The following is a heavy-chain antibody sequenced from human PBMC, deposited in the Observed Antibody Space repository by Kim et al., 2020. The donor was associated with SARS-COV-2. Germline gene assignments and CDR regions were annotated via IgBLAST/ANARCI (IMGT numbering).Heavy chain of an antibody. J-gene: IGHJ5*02. CDR3: ASRRDDSPGWFDP. D-gene: IGHD2-21*01. CDR2: IYHTGST. V-gene: IGHV4-30-4*01. Sequence: SETLSLTCTVSGGSITSGDYYWSWIRQSPGKGLEWIGYIYHTGSTYYTPSLKSRVVISIDTSKSQFSLTLTSVTAADTAVLYCASRRDDSPGWFDPRGQG. CDR1: GGSITSGDYY.